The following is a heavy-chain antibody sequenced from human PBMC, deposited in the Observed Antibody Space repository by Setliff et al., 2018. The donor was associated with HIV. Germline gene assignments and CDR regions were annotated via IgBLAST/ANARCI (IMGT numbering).Heavy chain of an antibody. D-gene: IGHD2-15*01. CDR2: INSAERT. CDR3: GSWVGSHFDY. J-gene: IGHJ4*02. V-gene: IGHV3-23*01. CDR1: GFSFSNYA. Sequence: HPGGSLRLSCAASGFSFSNYAMTWVRQAPGKGLEWVSTINSAERTFYAKSVKGRFTISRDNSKSTLYLQVSSLRAEDTAVYYCGSWVGSHFDYWGQGTLVTISS.